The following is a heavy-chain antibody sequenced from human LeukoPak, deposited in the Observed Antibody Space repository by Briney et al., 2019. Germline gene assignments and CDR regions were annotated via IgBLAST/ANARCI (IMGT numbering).Heavy chain of an antibody. D-gene: IGHD4-11*01. CDR1: GGSISSHY. CDR2: IYYSGST. CDR3: ARNSNGDYYFDY. Sequence: SETLSLTCTVSGGSISSHYWSCIRQPPGKGLNWIGYIYYSGSTNYNPSLKSRVTISVDTSKNQFSLKLSSVTAADTAVYYCARNSNGDYYFDYWGQGALVTVSS. V-gene: IGHV4-59*11. J-gene: IGHJ4*02.